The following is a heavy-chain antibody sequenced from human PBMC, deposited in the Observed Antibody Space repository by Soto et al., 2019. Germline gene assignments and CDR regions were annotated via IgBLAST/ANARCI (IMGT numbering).Heavy chain of an antibody. Sequence: QVQLVQSGAEVKKPGASVKVSCKASGYTFTSYAMHWVRQAPGQRLEWMGWINAGNGNTKYSQQFQGRVTITRDTSASTAYMERSSLRSEDTAGYYCARSRGNWNYFDYWGQGTLVTVSS. CDR1: GYTFTSYA. D-gene: IGHD1-20*01. CDR2: INAGNGNT. CDR3: ARSRGNWNYFDY. V-gene: IGHV1-3*01. J-gene: IGHJ4*02.